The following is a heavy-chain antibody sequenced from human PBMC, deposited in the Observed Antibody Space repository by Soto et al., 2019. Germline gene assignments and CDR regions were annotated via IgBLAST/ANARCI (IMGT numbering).Heavy chain of an antibody. Sequence: ASVKVSCKASGYTFTGYYMHWVRQAPGQGLEWMGWINPNSGGTNYAQKFQGWVTMTRDTSISTAYMELSRLRSDDTAVYYCARDQVVTTPRGGGYYGMDVWGQGTTVTVSS. J-gene: IGHJ6*02. V-gene: IGHV1-2*04. CDR1: GYTFTGYY. D-gene: IGHD2-21*02. CDR3: ARDQVVTTPRGGGYYGMDV. CDR2: INPNSGGT.